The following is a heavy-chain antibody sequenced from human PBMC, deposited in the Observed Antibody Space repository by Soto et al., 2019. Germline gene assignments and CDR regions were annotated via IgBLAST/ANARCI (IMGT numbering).Heavy chain of an antibody. Sequence: EVQLVESGGGLVQPGGSLRLSCAASGFTFSSYWMHWVRQAPGKGLVWVSRINSDGSSTSYADSVKGRFTISRDNAKNTLYLQMNSLRAEDTAVYYCARDNRLEWLLGGYYYGMDVWGQGTTVTVSS. CDR1: GFTFSSYW. V-gene: IGHV3-74*01. CDR3: ARDNRLEWLLGGYYYGMDV. J-gene: IGHJ6*02. D-gene: IGHD3-3*01. CDR2: INSDGSST.